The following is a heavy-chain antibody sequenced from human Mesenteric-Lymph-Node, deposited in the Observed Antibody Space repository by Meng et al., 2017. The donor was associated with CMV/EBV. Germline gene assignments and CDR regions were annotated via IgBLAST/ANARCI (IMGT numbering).Heavy chain of an antibody. CDR3: AGATSTYYDFWSGYYARYYYYYYGMDV. Sequence: ASVKVSCKASGYTFTSYYMHWVRQAPGQGLEWMGIINPSGGSTSYAQKFQGRVTMTRDTSTSTVYMELSSLRSEDTAVYYCAGATSTYYDFWSGYYARYYYYYYGMDVWGQGTTVTVSS. J-gene: IGHJ6*02. D-gene: IGHD3-3*01. V-gene: IGHV1-46*01. CDR1: GYTFTSYY. CDR2: INPSGGST.